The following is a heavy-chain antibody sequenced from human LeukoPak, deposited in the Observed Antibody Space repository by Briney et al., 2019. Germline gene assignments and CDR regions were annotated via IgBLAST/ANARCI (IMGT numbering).Heavy chain of an antibody. Sequence: GGSLRLSCAASGFAVSNNYMSWVRQAPGKGLEWVSILYNGGGTHYADSVKGRFTISMDTSKNTLFLQMNRVRVGDTAVYYCTRTMTLLAFDLWGQGTVVSVSS. J-gene: IGHJ3*01. CDR3: TRTMTLLAFDL. D-gene: IGHD3-3*01. CDR2: LYNGGGT. V-gene: IGHV3-53*01. CDR1: GFAVSNNY.